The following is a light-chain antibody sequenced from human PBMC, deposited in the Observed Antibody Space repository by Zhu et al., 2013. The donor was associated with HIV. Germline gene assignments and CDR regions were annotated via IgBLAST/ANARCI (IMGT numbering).Light chain of an antibody. CDR3: QTWDRDTMV. Sequence: SVLTQPPSVSVAPGQTAKIPCGGNNIGTNTVHWYRQKPGQAPVLVVYDDSDRPSGIPERFSGSNSGNTATLTVSRVEAGDEADYYCQTWDRDTMVFGGGTKLTVL. V-gene: IGLV3-21*02. CDR1: NIGTNT. CDR2: DDS. J-gene: IGLJ3*02.